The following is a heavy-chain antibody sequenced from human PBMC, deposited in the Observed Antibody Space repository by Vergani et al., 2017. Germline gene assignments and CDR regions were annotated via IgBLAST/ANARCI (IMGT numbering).Heavy chain of an antibody. Sequence: QVQLVESGGGVVQPGRSLRLSCTPSRFKLGDYGMHWVRQAPGRGLEWVSMTWYEGNNNYYADSVKGLFTISKDISKNTLYLQMNSLRGDDTAVYYCARETRDTPSSLDYWGQGTLVTVSS. CDR2: TWYEGNNN. D-gene: IGHD5-24*01. CDR3: ARETRDTPSSLDY. CDR1: RFKLGDYG. V-gene: IGHV3-33*01. J-gene: IGHJ4*02.